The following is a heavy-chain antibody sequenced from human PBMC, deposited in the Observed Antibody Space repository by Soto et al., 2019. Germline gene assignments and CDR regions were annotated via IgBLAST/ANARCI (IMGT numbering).Heavy chain of an antibody. CDR1: GGTFGSYA. CDR2: IIPIFGTA. CDR3: ARGYYCSGGSCYPVYYGMDV. D-gene: IGHD2-15*01. J-gene: IGHJ6*02. Sequence: SVKVSCKASGGTFGSYAISWVRQAPGQGLEWMGGIIPIFGTANYAQKFQGRVTITADESTSTAYMELSSLRSEDTAVYYCARGYYCSGGSCYPVYYGMDVWGQGTTVTVS. V-gene: IGHV1-69*13.